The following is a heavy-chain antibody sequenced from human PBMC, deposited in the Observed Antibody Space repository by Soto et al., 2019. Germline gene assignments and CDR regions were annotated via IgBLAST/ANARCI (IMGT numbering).Heavy chain of an antibody. CDR2: IYHSGST. Sequence: SETLSLTCAVSGGSISSGGYSWSWIRQPPGKGLEWIGYIYHSGSTYYNPSLKSRVTISVDTSKNQFSLKLSSVTAADTAVYYCARVVTIFGVVRHFEHWGPGPLVTVSS. V-gene: IGHV4-30-2*01. D-gene: IGHD3-3*01. J-gene: IGHJ4*02. CDR1: GGSISSGGYS. CDR3: ARVVTIFGVVRHFEH.